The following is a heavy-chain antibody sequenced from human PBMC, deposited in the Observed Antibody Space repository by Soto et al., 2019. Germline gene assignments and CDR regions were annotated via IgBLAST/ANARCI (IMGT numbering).Heavy chain of an antibody. V-gene: IGHV4-30-2*01. D-gene: IGHD6-19*01. CDR1: GGSSSSGGYS. J-gene: IGHJ4*02. CDR2: IYHSGST. Sequence: QLQLQESGSGLVKPSQTLSLTCAVSGGSSSSGGYSWSWIRQPPGKGLEWIGYIYHSGSTYYNPSLKSRVTLSGDRSENQFSLKLTSVTAADTAVYYCARAGGLGPVAVDYWGQGTLVTVSS. CDR3: ARAGGLGPVAVDY.